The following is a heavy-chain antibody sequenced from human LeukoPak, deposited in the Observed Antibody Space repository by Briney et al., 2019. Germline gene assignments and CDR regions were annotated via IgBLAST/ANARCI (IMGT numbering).Heavy chain of an antibody. CDR3: ARDSYGSGSFSLRY. Sequence: ASVKVSCKASGGTFSSYAISWVRQAPGQGLEWMGRINPNSGGANYAQKFQGRVTMTRDTSISTAYMELSRLRSDDTAVYYCARDSYGSGSFSLRYWGQGTLVTVSS. CDR1: GGTFSSYA. J-gene: IGHJ4*02. V-gene: IGHV1-2*06. D-gene: IGHD3-10*01. CDR2: INPNSGGA.